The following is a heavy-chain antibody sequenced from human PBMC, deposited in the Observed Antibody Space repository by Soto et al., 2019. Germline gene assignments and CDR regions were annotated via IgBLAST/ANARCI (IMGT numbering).Heavy chain of an antibody. CDR1: GFTFSSYG. CDR3: AKDSVVPAARNYYYYYGMDV. CDR2: ISYDGSNK. V-gene: IGHV3-30*18. Sequence: QVQLVESGGGVVQPGRSLRLSCAASGFTFSSYGMHWVRQAPGKGLEWVAVISYDGSNKYYADSVKGRFTISRDNSKNTLYLQMTSLRAEDTAVYYCAKDSVVPAARNYYYYYGMDVWGQGTTVTVSS. D-gene: IGHD2-2*01. J-gene: IGHJ6*02.